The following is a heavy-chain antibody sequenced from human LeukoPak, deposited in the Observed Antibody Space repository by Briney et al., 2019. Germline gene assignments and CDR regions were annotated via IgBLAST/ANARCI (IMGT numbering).Heavy chain of an antibody. CDR2: INSDGSST. CDR3: ARDYGSGRTLGY. CDR1: GFTFSSYA. J-gene: IGHJ4*02. D-gene: IGHD3-10*01. V-gene: IGHV3-74*01. Sequence: SGGSLRLSCAASGFTFSSYAMSWVRQAPGKGLVWVSRINSDGSSTSYADSVKGRFTISRDNAKNTLYLQMNSLRAEDTAVYYCARDYGSGRTLGYWGQGTLVTVSS.